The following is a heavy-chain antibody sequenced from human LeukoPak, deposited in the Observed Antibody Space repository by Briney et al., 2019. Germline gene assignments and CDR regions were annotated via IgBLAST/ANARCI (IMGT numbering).Heavy chain of an antibody. CDR3: ARVEYCDGNRCYGDS. V-gene: IGHV4-4*07. CDR1: GDSMTSYY. D-gene: IGHD2-15*01. Sequence: SETLSLTCTVSGDSMTSYYWSWIRQPAGKGLEWIGLVSASGTTNYNPSLKSRLTMSVDTSKNQFSMKLSSVTAADTAIYYCARVEYCDGNRCYGDSWGQGTLVTVSS. CDR2: VSASGTT. J-gene: IGHJ4*02.